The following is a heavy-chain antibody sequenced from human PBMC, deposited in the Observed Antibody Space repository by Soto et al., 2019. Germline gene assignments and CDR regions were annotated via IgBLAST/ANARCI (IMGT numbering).Heavy chain of an antibody. J-gene: IGHJ6*02. CDR2: SSTYNGNT. V-gene: IGHV1-18*04. D-gene: IGHD7-27*01. CDR3: ARGLGTKGLDV. Sequence: QVQLLQSGAEVKKPGASVKVSCKASGYKFTTYGITWVRQAPGQGLEWLGGSSTYNGNTDYAQNLQVRVTMTTETSTSTAYLEVRSLTSDDTAVYFCARGLGTKGLDVWGQGTTVTVSS. CDR1: GYKFTTYG.